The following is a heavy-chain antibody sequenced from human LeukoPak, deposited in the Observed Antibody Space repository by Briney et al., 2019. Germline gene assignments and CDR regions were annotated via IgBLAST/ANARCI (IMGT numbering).Heavy chain of an antibody. CDR1: GVSISSYY. CDR3: ARVFTDYGDAWFDP. Sequence: PSETLSLTCTVSGVSISSYYWSWIRQPAGKGLEWIGRIYTSGSTNYNPSLKSRVTMSVDTSKNQFSLKLSSVTAADTAVYYCARVFTDYGDAWFDPWGQGTLVTVSS. V-gene: IGHV4-4*07. D-gene: IGHD4-17*01. J-gene: IGHJ5*02. CDR2: IYTSGST.